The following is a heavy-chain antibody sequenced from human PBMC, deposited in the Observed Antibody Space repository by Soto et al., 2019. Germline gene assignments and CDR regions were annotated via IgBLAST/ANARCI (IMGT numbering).Heavy chain of an antibody. CDR1: GFTFSSYG. CDR3: ARGGNAYYYGMDV. CDR2: ISYDGSNK. D-gene: IGHD3-16*01. V-gene: IGHV3-30-3*01. Sequence: GGSLRLSCAASGFTFSSYGMHWVRQAPGKGLEWVAVISYDGSNKYYADSVKGRFTIPRDTSKNTLYLQMDSLRTEDTAVFYCARGGNAYYYGMDVWGQGTTVTVSS. J-gene: IGHJ6*02.